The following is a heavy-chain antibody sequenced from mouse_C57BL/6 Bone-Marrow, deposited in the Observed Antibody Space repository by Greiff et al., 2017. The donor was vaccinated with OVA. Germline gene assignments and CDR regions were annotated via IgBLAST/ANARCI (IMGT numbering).Heavy chain of an antibody. CDR1: GYTFTSYW. CDR3: ARRGYGSSFYFDY. CDR2: IYPSDSET. D-gene: IGHD1-1*01. J-gene: IGHJ2*01. Sequence: QVQLQQPGAELVRPGSSVKLSCKASGYTFTSYWMDWVKQRPGQGLEWIGNIYPSDSETHYNQKFKDKATLTVDKSSSTAYMQLSSLTSEDSVVYYCARRGYGSSFYFDYWGQGTTLTVSS. V-gene: IGHV1-61*01.